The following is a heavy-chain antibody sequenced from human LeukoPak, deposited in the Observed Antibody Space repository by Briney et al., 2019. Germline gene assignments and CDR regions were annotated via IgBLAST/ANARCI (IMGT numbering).Heavy chain of an antibody. D-gene: IGHD3-22*01. CDR2: IYYSGST. CDR3: AYDSSGYYHDAFDI. CDR1: GGSISSSSYY. Sequence: PSETLSLTCTVSGGSISSSSYYWGWIRQPPGKGLEWIGSIYYSGSTYYNPSLKSRVTISVDTSKNQFSLKLSSVTAADTAVYYCAYDSSGYYHDAFDIWGQGTMATVSS. J-gene: IGHJ3*02. V-gene: IGHV4-39*01.